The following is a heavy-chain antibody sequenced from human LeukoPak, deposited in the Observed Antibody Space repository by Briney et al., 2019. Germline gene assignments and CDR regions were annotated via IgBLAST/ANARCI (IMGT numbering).Heavy chain of an antibody. CDR2: IGADSGDTHGDT. CDR3: ARGSSPYNWYFDL. J-gene: IGHJ2*01. CDR1: GYRLRNHG. Sequence: ASVKVSCKASGYRLRNHGISWVRQAPGQGLEWMGWIGADSGDTHGDTHYAEKLQGRVTMTTDTSTDTAYMDLRSLTSDDTAVYYYARGSSPYNWYFDLWGRGTLVTVSS. V-gene: IGHV1-18*01. D-gene: IGHD4-11*01.